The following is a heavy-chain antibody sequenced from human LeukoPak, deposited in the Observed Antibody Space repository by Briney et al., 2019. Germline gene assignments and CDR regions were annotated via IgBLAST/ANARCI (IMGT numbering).Heavy chain of an antibody. CDR1: GFTFSSYD. CDR3: ARGTMLTGDLDY. J-gene: IGHJ4*02. Sequence: PGGSLRLSCAASGFTFSSYDMHWVRQATGKGLEWVSAIGTAGDTYYPGSVKGRFTISRENAKNSLYLQMNSLRAGDTAVYYCARGTMLTGDLDYWGRGTLVTVSS. D-gene: IGHD7-27*01. V-gene: IGHV3-13*01. CDR2: IGTAGDT.